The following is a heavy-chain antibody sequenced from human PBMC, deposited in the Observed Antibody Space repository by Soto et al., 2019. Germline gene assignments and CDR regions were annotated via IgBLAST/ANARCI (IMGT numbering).Heavy chain of an antibody. Sequence: QAQLVQSGAEVKKPGASVRVSCKTSGYTFITYYMHWVRQAPGQGLEWMGVINPSGTTTGYAQNFQGRVTMSRETSTSTLHMDLRSLRSEDTAVYYCARGREYRGGHDHLDYWGQGTLVTVSS. V-gene: IGHV1-46*03. CDR3: ARGREYRGGHDHLDY. J-gene: IGHJ4*02. D-gene: IGHD5-12*01. CDR2: INPSGTTT. CDR1: GYTFITYY.